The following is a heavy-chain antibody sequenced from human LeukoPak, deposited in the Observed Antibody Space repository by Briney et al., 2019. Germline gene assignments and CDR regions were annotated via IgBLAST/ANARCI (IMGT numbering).Heavy chain of an antibody. J-gene: IGHJ4*02. CDR3: TRVGNSGGYYNPLDY. Sequence: GGSLRLSCAASAFTFSNYGMDWVRQAPGKGLEWVGRTRNKANGYTTEYAASVKDRFTMSRDDSKNSVYLQMNSLKTEDTAVYYCTRVGNSGGYYNPLDYWGQGTLVTVSS. D-gene: IGHD3-22*01. CDR2: TRNKANGYTT. V-gene: IGHV3-72*01. CDR1: AFTFSNYG.